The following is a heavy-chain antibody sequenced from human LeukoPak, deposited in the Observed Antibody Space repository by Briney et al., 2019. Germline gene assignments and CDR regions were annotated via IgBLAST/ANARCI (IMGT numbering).Heavy chain of an antibody. CDR1: GYTFTGYY. D-gene: IGHD3-10*01. V-gene: IGHV1-2*02. Sequence: ASVKVSCKASGYTFTGYYTHWVRQAPGQGLEWMGWVTPNSGGTNYAQRFQGRVTMTRDTSISTAYMELNRLRSDDTAVYYCAREAYGSGSFRTDYYYMDVWGKGTTVTISS. CDR3: AREAYGSGSFRTDYYYMDV. CDR2: VTPNSGGT. J-gene: IGHJ6*03.